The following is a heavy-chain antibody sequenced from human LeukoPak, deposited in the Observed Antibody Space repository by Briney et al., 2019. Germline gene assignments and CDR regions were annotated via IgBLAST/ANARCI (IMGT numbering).Heavy chain of an antibody. D-gene: IGHD3-22*01. CDR3: AKRLGNYDSSEGYFDY. CDR1: GFTFSSYG. V-gene: IGHV3-30*18. J-gene: IGHJ4*02. Sequence: GGSLRLSCAASGFTFSSYGMHWVRQAPGKGLEWVAVISYDGSYKNFADSVKGRFTISRDNSKNTLHLQMNSLRAEDTAVYYCAKRLGNYDSSEGYFDYWGQGTLVTVSS. CDR2: ISYDGSYK.